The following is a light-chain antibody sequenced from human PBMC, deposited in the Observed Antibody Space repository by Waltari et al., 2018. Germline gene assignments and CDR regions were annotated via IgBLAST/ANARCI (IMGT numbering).Light chain of an antibody. CDR3: GTWDSSLSAAV. J-gene: IGLJ2*01. CDR2: DTH. CDR1: SSTIGDHY. Sequence: QSVLTQPPSVSASPGQKVTIPCSGSSSTIGDHYVSWYQQLPGTAPKLLIYDTHKRPSGIPARFSGSKSGTSATLGITGLQTGDEADYYCGTWDSSLSAAVFGGGTKLTVL. V-gene: IGLV1-51*01.